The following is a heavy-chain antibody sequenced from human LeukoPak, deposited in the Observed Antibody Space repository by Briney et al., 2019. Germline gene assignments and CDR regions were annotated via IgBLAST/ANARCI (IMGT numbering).Heavy chain of an antibody. Sequence: PGGSLRLSCAASGFTFSSYSMNWVRQAPGKGLVWVSRINIDGSSTSYADSVKGRFTISRDNAKNTLYLQMNSLRAEDTAVYYCARDRDYYGSGPYNWFDPWGQGTLVTVSS. CDR2: INIDGSST. D-gene: IGHD3-10*01. V-gene: IGHV3-74*01. CDR3: ARDRDYYGSGPYNWFDP. CDR1: GFTFSSYS. J-gene: IGHJ5*02.